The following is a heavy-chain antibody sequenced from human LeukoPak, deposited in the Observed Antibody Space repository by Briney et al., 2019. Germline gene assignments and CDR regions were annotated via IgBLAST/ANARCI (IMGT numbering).Heavy chain of an antibody. J-gene: IGHJ4*02. CDR3: ARDEYSSGWYAY. CDR2: INHSGST. V-gene: IGHV4-34*01. CDR1: GGSISSYY. D-gene: IGHD6-19*01. Sequence: PSETLSLTCTVSGGSISSYYWSWIRQPPGKGLEWIGEINHSGSTNYNPSLKSRVTISVDTSKNQFSLKLSSVTAADTAVYYCARDEYSSGWYAYWGQGTLVTVSS.